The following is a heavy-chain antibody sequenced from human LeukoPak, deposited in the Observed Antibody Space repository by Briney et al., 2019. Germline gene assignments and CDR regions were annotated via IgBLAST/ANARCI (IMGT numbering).Heavy chain of an antibody. J-gene: IGHJ4*02. CDR1: GGSISSYY. Sequence: SETLSLTCTVSGGSISSYYWSWIRQPPGKGLEWFGYISESGSTNSNPSLKSRVTISVDTSKNQFSLKLSSVTAADTAVYYCARVQMATLHFHYWGQGTPVTVSS. CDR3: ARVQMATLHFHY. V-gene: IGHV4-59*08. D-gene: IGHD5-24*01. CDR2: ISESGST.